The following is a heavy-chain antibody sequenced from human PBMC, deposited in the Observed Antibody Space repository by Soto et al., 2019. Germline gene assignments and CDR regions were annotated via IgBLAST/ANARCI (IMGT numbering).Heavy chain of an antibody. CDR3: ARSSEYYYDSSGFEY. V-gene: IGHV4-39*01. CDR2: IYYTGST. CDR1: CGSISSSDYY. J-gene: IGHJ4*02. Sequence: QLQLQESGPGLVKPSETLSLTCIVSCGSISSSDYYWGWIRQPPGKGLDWIGNIYYTGSTYYNPSLKSRVSIFVDTSKNQFSLKLTSVTAADTSVYYCARSSEYYYDSSGFEYWGQGTLVTFYS. D-gene: IGHD3-22*01.